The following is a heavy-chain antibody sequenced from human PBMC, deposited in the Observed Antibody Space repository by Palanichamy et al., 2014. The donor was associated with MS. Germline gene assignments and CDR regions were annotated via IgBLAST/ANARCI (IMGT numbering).Heavy chain of an antibody. D-gene: IGHD5-24*01. CDR3: AHSGDGYSPYDY. CDR2: IYWDDDM. J-gene: IGHJ4*02. CDR1: GFSVSATQVA. V-gene: IGHV2-5*02. Sequence: QITLKESGPTLVKPTQTLTLTCACSGFSVSATQVAVGWIRQPPGKALEWLALIYWDDDMRYSPSLKTRLTISRDTSKNEVVLTMTDMDPMDTATYFCAHSGDGYSPYDYWGRGILVTVSS.